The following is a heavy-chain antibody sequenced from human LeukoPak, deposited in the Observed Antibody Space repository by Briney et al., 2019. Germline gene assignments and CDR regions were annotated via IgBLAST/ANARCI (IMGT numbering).Heavy chain of an antibody. J-gene: IGHJ4*02. V-gene: IGHV1-18*01. D-gene: IGHD3-16*01. CDR1: GYTFSSYG. CDR2: ISGYNGYT. Sequence: GASVKVSCKASGYTFSSYGITWVREAPGQGLEWMGWISGYNGYTDYAQNLQGRVTMATDTSTSTAYMELRSLRSDDTAVYYCARGGPKNLDYWGQGTLVTVSS. CDR3: ARGGPKNLDY.